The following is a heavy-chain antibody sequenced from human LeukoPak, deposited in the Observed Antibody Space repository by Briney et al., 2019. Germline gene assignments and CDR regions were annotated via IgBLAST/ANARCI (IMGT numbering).Heavy chain of an antibody. V-gene: IGHV3-21*01. D-gene: IGHD2-15*01. CDR1: GFTFSSYS. CDR3: AREYCSGGSCYRGIDY. J-gene: IGHJ4*02. CDR2: ISSSSSYI. Sequence: GGSLRLSCAASGFTFSSYSMNWVRQAPGKGLEWVSSISSSSSYIYYAVSVKGRFTISRDNAKNSLYLQMNSLRAEDTAVYYCAREYCSGGSCYRGIDYWGQGTLVTVSS.